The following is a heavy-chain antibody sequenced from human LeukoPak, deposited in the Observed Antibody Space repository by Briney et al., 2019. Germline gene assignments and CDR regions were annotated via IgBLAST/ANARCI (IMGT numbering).Heavy chain of an antibody. D-gene: IGHD3-16*01. Sequence: GGSLRLSCAASGFTFSSYWLGWVRQAPGKGLEWVAGISSGGINTYYADSVKGRFTLSRDNSKNTLYVQMSGLSAEDTALYYCAKAGGGMSAMRTLGAFDIWGQGTMVTVSS. CDR1: GFTFSSYW. CDR3: AKAGGGMSAMRTLGAFDI. CDR2: ISSGGINT. V-gene: IGHV3-23*01. J-gene: IGHJ3*02.